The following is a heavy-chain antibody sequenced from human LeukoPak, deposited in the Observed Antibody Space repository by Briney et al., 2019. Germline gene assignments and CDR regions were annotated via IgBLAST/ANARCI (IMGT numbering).Heavy chain of an antibody. V-gene: IGHV3-48*03. Sequence: GGSLRLSCAASGFTFSSYEMNWVRQAPGKGLEWVSYISSSGSTIYYADSVKGRFTISRDNAKNSLYLQMNSLRAEDTAVYYCARVAYYYGSGSYFYFDYWAREPWSPSPQ. D-gene: IGHD3-10*01. J-gene: IGHJ4*02. CDR2: ISSSGSTI. CDR3: ARVAYYYGSGSYFYFDY. CDR1: GFTFSSYE.